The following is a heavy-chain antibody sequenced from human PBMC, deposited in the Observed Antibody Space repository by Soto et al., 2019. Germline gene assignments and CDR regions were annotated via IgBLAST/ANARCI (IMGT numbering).Heavy chain of an antibody. CDR3: ARGQPFDY. Sequence: GGSLRLSCAASGFTFSSYLMSWVRQAPGKGLEWVANIKQDGSEKYYVDSVKGRFTVSRDNAKNSLYLQMNSLRAEDTAVYYCARGQPFDYWGQGTLVTVSS. V-gene: IGHV3-7*01. J-gene: IGHJ4*02. CDR2: IKQDGSEK. D-gene: IGHD1-1*01. CDR1: GFTFSSYL.